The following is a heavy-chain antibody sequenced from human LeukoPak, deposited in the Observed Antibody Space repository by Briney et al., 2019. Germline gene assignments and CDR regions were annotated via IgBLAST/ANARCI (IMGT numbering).Heavy chain of an antibody. D-gene: IGHD3-10*01. CDR3: ANRNYYGSGSYDD. Sequence: GGSLRLSCAASGFAFNTYSMSWVRQAPGKGLEWVSVIGDDGTTTFYADSVKGRFTISRDNSKNMVYLQMNGLRADDTAVYYCANRNYYGSGSYDDWGQGTLVTVSS. J-gene: IGHJ4*02. V-gene: IGHV3-23*01. CDR2: IGDDGTTT. CDR1: GFAFNTYS.